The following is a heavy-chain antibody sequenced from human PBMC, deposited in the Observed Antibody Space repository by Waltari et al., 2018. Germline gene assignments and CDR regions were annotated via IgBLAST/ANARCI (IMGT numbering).Heavy chain of an antibody. Sequence: QVQLQESGPGLVKPSPTLSLTSTGPVGSLRSGSYYWSWIRQPAGKGLEWHGRIYTSGSTTYNPSLKSRVTISVDTSKNQFSLKLSSVTAADTAVYYCARVPFYCTNGVCYYYFDYWGQGTLVTVSS. J-gene: IGHJ4*02. CDR2: IYTSGST. V-gene: IGHV4-61*02. CDR1: VGSLRSGSYY. D-gene: IGHD2-8*01. CDR3: ARVPFYCTNGVCYYYFDY.